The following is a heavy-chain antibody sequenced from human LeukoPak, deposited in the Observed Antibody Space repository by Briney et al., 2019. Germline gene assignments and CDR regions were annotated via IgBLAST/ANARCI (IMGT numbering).Heavy chain of an antibody. V-gene: IGHV4-30-4*08. Sequence: SQTLSLTCTVSGGSISSDDYYWSWIRQPPGKGLEWIGYTYYSGNTYYNPSLKSRVSISVDTSKNQFSLKVSSVTAADTAVYYCARDFGSSIPWGQGTLVTVSS. D-gene: IGHD6-6*01. CDR3: ARDFGSSIP. CDR2: TYYSGNT. CDR1: GGSISSDDYY. J-gene: IGHJ5*02.